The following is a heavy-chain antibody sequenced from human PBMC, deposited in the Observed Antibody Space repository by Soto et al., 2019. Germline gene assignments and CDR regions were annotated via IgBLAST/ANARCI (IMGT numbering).Heavy chain of an antibody. CDR2: IYYTGST. Sequence: QVRLPESGPGLVKPSQTLSLTCTVSGGSISSGDYFWSWVRQPPGKGLEWIGYIYYTGSTSYNPSLKSRITMSVDTSKNQFSLKVSSVTAADTAVYFCARDDGYYRLYDYWGQGTLVTVSS. D-gene: IGHD3-3*01. V-gene: IGHV4-30-4*01. J-gene: IGHJ4*02. CDR1: GGSISSGDYF. CDR3: ARDDGYYRLYDY.